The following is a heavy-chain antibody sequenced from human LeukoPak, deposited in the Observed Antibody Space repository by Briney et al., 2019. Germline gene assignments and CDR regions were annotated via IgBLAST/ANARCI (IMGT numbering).Heavy chain of an antibody. CDR1: GGSFSGYY. V-gene: IGHV4-34*01. CDR3: ARVKGRFVTYYYGMDV. Sequence: PSETLSLTCAVYGGSFSGYYWSWIRQPPGKGLEWLGEINHSGSTNYNPSLKSRVTISVDTSKNQFSLKLSSVTAADTAVYYCARVKGRFVTYYYGMDVWGQGTTVTVSS. D-gene: IGHD4-11*01. CDR2: INHSGST. J-gene: IGHJ6*02.